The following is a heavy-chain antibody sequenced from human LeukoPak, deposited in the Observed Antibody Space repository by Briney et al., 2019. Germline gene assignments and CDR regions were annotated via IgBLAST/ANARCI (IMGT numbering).Heavy chain of an antibody. Sequence: SVKVSCKASGGTFSSYAISWVRQAPGQGLEWMGGIIPIFGTANYAQKFQGRGTMTEETATATTYMEVSSLRYEDTAVYYCATASPRRQYYDDSNWFDPWGQGTLVTVSS. CDR3: ATASPRRQYYDDSNWFDP. CDR2: IIPIFGTA. CDR1: GGTFSSYA. J-gene: IGHJ5*02. V-gene: IGHV1-69*06. D-gene: IGHD3-22*01.